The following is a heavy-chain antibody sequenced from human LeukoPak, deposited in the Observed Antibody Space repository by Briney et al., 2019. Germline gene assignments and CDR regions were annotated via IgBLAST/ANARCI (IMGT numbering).Heavy chain of an antibody. CDR2: ISAYNGNT. D-gene: IGHD3-9*01. CDR3: ARGYDILTGYYTPPDY. CDR1: GYTFTSYG. Sequence: ASVKVSCKASGYTFTSYGISWVRQAPGQGLEWMGWISAYNGNTNYAQKLQGRVTMTTDTSTSTACMELRSLRSDDTAVYYCARGYDILTGYYTPPDYWGQGTLVTVSS. J-gene: IGHJ4*02. V-gene: IGHV1-18*01.